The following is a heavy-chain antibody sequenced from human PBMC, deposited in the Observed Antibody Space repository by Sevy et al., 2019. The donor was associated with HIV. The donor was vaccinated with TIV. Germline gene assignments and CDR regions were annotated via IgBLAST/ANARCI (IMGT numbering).Heavy chain of an antibody. V-gene: IGHV3-23*01. D-gene: IGHD3-22*01. CDR2: ISGSGGST. Sequence: GGSLRLSCAASGFTFSSYAMSWVRQAPGKGLEWVSAISGSGGSTYYADSVKGRFTISRDKSKNTLYLQMNSLRAEDTAVYYCAPTQNYYDSSGYDYWGQGTLVTVSS. J-gene: IGHJ4*02. CDR3: APTQNYYDSSGYDY. CDR1: GFTFSSYA.